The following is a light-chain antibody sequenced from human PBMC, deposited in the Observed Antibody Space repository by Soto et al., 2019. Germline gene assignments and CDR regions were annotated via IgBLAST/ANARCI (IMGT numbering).Light chain of an antibody. CDR1: QGISSY. Sequence: AIRMTQSPSSFSASTGDRVTITCRASQGISSYLAWNQQKPGKAPKLLIYAASTLQSGVPSRFSGSGSGTDFTLTISCLQSEDFATYYCQQYYSSPITFGQGTRLEIK. V-gene: IGKV1-8*01. CDR3: QQYYSSPIT. CDR2: AAS. J-gene: IGKJ5*01.